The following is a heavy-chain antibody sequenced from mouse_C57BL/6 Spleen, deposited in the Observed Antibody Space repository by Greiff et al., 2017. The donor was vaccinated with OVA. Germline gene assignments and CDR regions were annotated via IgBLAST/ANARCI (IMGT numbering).Heavy chain of an antibody. CDR3: TRGYGFDAGYAMDD. Sequence: EVQVVESGEGLVKPGGSLKLSCAASGFTFSSYAMSWVRQTPEKRLEWVAYISSGGDYIYYADTVKGRFTISRDNARNTLYLQMSSLKSEDTAMYYGTRGYGFDAGYAMDDWGQGTSVTVSS. CDR2: ISSGGDYI. V-gene: IGHV5-9-1*02. D-gene: IGHD2-2*01. J-gene: IGHJ4*01. CDR1: GFTFSSYA.